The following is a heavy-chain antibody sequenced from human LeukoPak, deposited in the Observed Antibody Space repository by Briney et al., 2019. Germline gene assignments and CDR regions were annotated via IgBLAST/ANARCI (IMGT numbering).Heavy chain of an antibody. V-gene: IGHV3-21*01. J-gene: IGHJ4*02. CDR1: GFTFSSYS. CDR3: ARGQIAAAGTFDY. D-gene: IGHD6-13*01. Sequence: PGGSLRLSCAPSGFTFSSYSMNWVRQAPGKGLEWVSSISSSSYIYYADSVKGRFTISRDNAKNSLYLQMNSLRAEDTAVYYCARGQIAAAGTFDYWGQGTLVTVSS. CDR2: ISSSSYI.